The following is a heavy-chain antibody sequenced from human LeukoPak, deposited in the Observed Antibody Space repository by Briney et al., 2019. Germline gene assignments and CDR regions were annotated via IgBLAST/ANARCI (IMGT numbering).Heavy chain of an antibody. D-gene: IGHD3-3*01. CDR3: ARVFTIFGVAQYYMDV. CDR1: GGSISSYY. J-gene: IGHJ6*03. V-gene: IGHV4-59*01. CDR2: IYYSGST. Sequence: SETLSLTCTVSGGSISSYYWSWLRQPPGKGLEWIGYIYYSGSTNYNPSLKSRVTISVDTSKNQFSLKLSSVTAADTAVYYCARVFTIFGVAQYYMDVWGKGTTVTVSS.